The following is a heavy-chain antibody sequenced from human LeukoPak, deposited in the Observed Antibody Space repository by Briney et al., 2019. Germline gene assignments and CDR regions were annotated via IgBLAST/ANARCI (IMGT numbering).Heavy chain of an antibody. CDR1: GFTFRSYA. CDR2: ISDTGGST. V-gene: IGHV3-23*01. CDR3: ARKGNGALDI. J-gene: IGHJ3*02. D-gene: IGHD1-1*01. Sequence: PGGSLRLSCAASGFTFRSYAMTWVRQAPGKGLEWVSDISDTGGSTNYVGSVKGRFTISRDNSKNTLYLQMNSLRAEDTAVYYCARKGNGALDIWGQGTMVTVSS.